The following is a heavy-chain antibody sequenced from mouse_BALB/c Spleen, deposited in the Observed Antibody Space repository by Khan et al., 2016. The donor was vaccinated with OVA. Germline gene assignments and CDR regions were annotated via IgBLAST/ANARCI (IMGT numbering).Heavy chain of an antibody. CDR2: ISTYYGDA. V-gene: IGHV1S137*01. J-gene: IGHJ3*01. Sequence: QIQLVQSGAELVRPGVSVKISCKGSGYTFTDFTMHWVKQSHAKSLEWIGVISTYYGDATNNQKFKGKATMTVDKSSNTAYMDLARLTSEDSAIFWGGRGGGGERFLYWGQGTLVTVSA. CDR1: GYTFTDFT. CDR3: GRGGGGERFLY.